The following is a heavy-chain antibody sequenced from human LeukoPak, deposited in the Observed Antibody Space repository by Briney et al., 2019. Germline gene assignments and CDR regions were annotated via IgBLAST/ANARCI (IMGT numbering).Heavy chain of an antibody. CDR2: INPSGGST. J-gene: IGHJ4*02. D-gene: IGHD2-8*01. CDR1: GYTFTSYY. Sequence: ASVKVSCKASGYTFTSYYMHWVRQAPGQGLEWMGIINPSGGSTTYAQKFQGTVTMTRDMSTSTVYMQLSSLRSEDTAVYYCAKDPDCTSGICYTFFDYWGQGTLVTVSS. V-gene: IGHV1-46*01. CDR3: AKDPDCTSGICYTFFDY.